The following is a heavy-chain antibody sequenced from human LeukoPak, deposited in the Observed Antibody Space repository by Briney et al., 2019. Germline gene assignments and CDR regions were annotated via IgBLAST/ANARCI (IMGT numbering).Heavy chain of an antibody. V-gene: IGHV1-8*01. J-gene: IGHJ3*02. Sequence: ASVKVSCKASGYTFTSYDINWVRQATGQGLEWMGWMNPNSGNTGYAQKFQGRVTMTRNTSISTAYMELSSLRSEDTAVYYCARMRTRTKYHAFDIWGQGTMVTVSS. CDR1: GYTFTSYD. CDR3: ARMRTRTKYHAFDI. D-gene: IGHD1-14*01. CDR2: MNPNSGNT.